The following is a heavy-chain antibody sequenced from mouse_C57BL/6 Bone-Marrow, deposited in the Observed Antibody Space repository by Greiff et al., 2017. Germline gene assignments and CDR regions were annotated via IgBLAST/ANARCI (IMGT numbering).Heavy chain of an antibody. CDR3: AREDSNYENYFGY. V-gene: IGHV1-26*01. CDR2: LNTKNGGT. D-gene: IGHD2-5*01. J-gene: IGHJ2*01. CDR1: GYTFTDYY. Sequence: EVQLQQPGPELVKPGASVKISCKASGYTFTDYYLNWVKQSHGKSLECIGDLNTKNGGTTYNQKLKGKATLTVNNSSSKAYMQLSSLTSDDSAVYYCAREDSNYENYFGYCGQGTTLTVSS.